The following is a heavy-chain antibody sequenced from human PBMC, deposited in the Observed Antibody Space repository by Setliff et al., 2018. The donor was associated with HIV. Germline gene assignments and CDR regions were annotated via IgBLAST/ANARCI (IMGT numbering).Heavy chain of an antibody. D-gene: IGHD6-13*01. CDR1: GYSISSGYY. J-gene: IGHJ3*02. Sequence: SETLCLTCAVSGYSISSGYYWGWIRQPPGKGLEWIGSIYHSGSTYYNPSLKSRVTISVDTSKNQFSLKLSSVTAADTAVYYCARHSSAAANDAFDIWGQGTMVTVSS. CDR2: IYHSGST. CDR3: ARHSSAAANDAFDI. V-gene: IGHV4-38-2*01.